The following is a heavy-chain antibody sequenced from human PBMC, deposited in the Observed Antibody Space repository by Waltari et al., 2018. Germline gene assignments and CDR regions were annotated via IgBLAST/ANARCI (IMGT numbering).Heavy chain of an antibody. D-gene: IGHD1-26*01. CDR1: GFSVGHNY. V-gene: IGHV3-53*01. CDR2: IFADGTT. CDR3: ARDSGAGGPFFL. J-gene: IGHJ4*02. Sequence: ELELVQSGGGDVQPGGSLRLPCVASGFSVGHNYMTWVRQAPGKGPGYASVIFADGTTLYARSVKGRFTISRDSSKNTVFLQMHSLGVDDTAVYYCARDSGAGGPFFLWGQGDLVTVSS.